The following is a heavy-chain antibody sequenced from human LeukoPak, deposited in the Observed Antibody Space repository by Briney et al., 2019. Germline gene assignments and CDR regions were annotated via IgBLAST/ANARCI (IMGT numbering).Heavy chain of an antibody. CDR3: ARRDHGDYGPYDAFDI. Sequence: NTSETLSLTCTVSGYSISSGYYWGWIRQPPGKGLEWIGSIYHSGSTYYNPSLKSRVTISVDTSKNQFSLKLSSVTAADTAVYYCARRDHGDYGPYDAFDIWGQGTMVTVSS. D-gene: IGHD4-17*01. V-gene: IGHV4-38-2*02. CDR2: IYHSGST. J-gene: IGHJ3*02. CDR1: GYSISSGYY.